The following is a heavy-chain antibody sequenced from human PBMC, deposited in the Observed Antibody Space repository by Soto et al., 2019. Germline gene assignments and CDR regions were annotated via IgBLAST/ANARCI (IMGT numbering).Heavy chain of an antibody. Sequence: GGSLRLSCAAPGFTFSNYGMYWVRQAPGKGLMWVSGIKDDGSTSYADSVKGRFTISRDNAKNTLYLQMYSLRAEDTAVYYCARDKSGPADYWGQGTLVTVSS. J-gene: IGHJ4*02. CDR1: GFTFSNYG. V-gene: IGHV3-74*01. D-gene: IGHD5-12*01. CDR2: IKDDGST. CDR3: ARDKSGPADY.